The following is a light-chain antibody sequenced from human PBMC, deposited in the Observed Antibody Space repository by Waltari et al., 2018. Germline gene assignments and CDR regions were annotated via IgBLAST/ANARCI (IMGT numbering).Light chain of an antibody. Sequence: EIVLTQSPATLSLSPGEIATLSCRASQSVSSYLAWYQQKPGQAPRLLIYDASNRATGIPARFSGCGSGTDFTLTISCLEPEDFAVYYCQQRIDWPLTFGGGTKVKIK. CDR1: QSVSSY. J-gene: IGKJ4*01. V-gene: IGKV3-11*01. CDR3: QQRIDWPLT. CDR2: DAS.